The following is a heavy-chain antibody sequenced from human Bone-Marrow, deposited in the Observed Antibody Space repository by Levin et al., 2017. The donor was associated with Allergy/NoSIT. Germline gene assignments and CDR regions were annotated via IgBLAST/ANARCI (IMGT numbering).Heavy chain of an antibody. CDR3: AKEGLAVAGYYFDS. CDR1: GFTFSSYA. V-gene: IGHV3-23*01. CDR2: IGGSGTIT. Sequence: PGESLKISCAASGFTFSSYAMSWVRQAPGKGLEWVSSIGGSGTITHYAESVKGRFTISRDISKNMLHLQMNSLRAEDTAIYFCAKEGLAVAGYYFDSWGQGTLVTVSS. J-gene: IGHJ4*02. D-gene: IGHD6-19*01.